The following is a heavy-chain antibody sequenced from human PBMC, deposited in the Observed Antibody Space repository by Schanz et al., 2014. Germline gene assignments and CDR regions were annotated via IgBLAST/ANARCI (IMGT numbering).Heavy chain of an antibody. Sequence: QVQLQESGPGLVKPSQTLSLTCTVSGGSIRSGTYYWSWIRQPAGKALEWVGRVFPNGITNYNPSRKSRVPISLAPSKNKFSLTRTSLTAADTAVYYCARDTTWRLDLWGRGTLVTVSS. CDR1: GGSIRSGTYY. D-gene: IGHD1-1*01. CDR2: VFPNGIT. J-gene: IGHJ2*01. CDR3: ARDTTWRLDL. V-gene: IGHV4-61*02.